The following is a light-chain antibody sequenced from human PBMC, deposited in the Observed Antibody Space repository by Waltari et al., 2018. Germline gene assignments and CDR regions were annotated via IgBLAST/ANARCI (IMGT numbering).Light chain of an antibody. CDR2: ATT. CDR1: QDIRND. V-gene: IGKV1-17*01. CDR3: LQHNSYPRT. Sequence: DIQMTQSPSSLSASVGDGVTITCRASQDIRNDLGWYQQKLGRAPKRLISATTSLQSGVPSRFSGSGSGTEFTLTISSLRPEDFATYYCLQHNSYPRTFGQGTKVEIK. J-gene: IGKJ1*01.